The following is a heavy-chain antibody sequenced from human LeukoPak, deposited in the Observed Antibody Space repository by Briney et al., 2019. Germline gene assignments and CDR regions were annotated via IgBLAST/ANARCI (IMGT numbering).Heavy chain of an antibody. CDR3: ARDCGGGCYSGFDY. D-gene: IGHD2-15*01. J-gene: IGHJ4*02. CDR1: GGSFSGYS. Sequence: PSETLSLTCGVYGGSFSGYSWSWIRQTPGKGLEWIGEITHSGDSNYSPSLNSRVNMSLDTSNYQFSLNLYSLTAADTAIYYCARDCGGGCYSGFDYWGQGALVTVSS. CDR2: ITHSGDS. V-gene: IGHV4-34*01.